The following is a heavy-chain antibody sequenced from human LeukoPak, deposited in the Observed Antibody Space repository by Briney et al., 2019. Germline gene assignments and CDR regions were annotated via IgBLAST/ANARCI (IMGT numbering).Heavy chain of an antibody. J-gene: IGHJ5*02. CDR2: IIPIFGTA. Sequence: ASVKVSCKASGGTFSSYAISWVRQAPGPGLEWMGRIIPIFGTANYAQKFQGRVTITTDESTSTAYMELSSLRSEDTAVYYCASAPRGSYNWFDPWGQGTLVTVSS. CDR1: GGTFSSYA. V-gene: IGHV1-69*05. CDR3: ASAPRGSYNWFDP.